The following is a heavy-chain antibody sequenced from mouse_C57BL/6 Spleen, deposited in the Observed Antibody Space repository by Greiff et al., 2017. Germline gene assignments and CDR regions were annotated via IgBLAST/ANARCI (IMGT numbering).Heavy chain of an antibody. Sequence: EVMLVESGGGLVKPGGSLKLSCAASGFTFSDYGMHWVRQAPEKGLEWVAYISSGSSTIYYADTVKGRFTISRDNAKNTLFLQMTSLRSEDTAMYYCALNYYGSSYEGYFDVWGTGTTVTVSS. CDR1: GFTFSDYG. D-gene: IGHD1-1*01. CDR2: ISSGSSTI. J-gene: IGHJ1*03. V-gene: IGHV5-17*01. CDR3: ALNYYGSSYEGYFDV.